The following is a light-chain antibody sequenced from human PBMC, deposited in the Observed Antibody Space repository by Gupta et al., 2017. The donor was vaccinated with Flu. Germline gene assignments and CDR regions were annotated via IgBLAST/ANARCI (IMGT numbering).Light chain of an antibody. CDR1: QSLLHSNGYNY. J-gene: IGKJ2*03. CDR3: MQALQTPYS. CDR2: LGS. Sequence: TPGEPASISCRSSQSLLHSNGYNYLDWYLQKPGQSPQLLIYLGSNRASGVPDRFSGSGSGTDFTLKISRVEAEDVGVYYCMQALQTPYSFGXGTKLEIK. V-gene: IGKV2-28*01.